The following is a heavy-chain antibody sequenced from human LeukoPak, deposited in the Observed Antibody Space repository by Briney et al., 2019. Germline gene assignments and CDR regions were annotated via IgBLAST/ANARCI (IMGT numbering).Heavy chain of an antibody. CDR1: GGSISSYY. CDR2: IYTSGST. Sequence: PSETLSLTCTVSGGSISSYYWSWIRQPPGKGLEWIGYIYTSGSTNYNPSLKSRVTISVDTSKNQFSLKLSSVTAADTAVYYCARLFRKEYYYYYMDVWGKGTTVTVSS. CDR3: ARLFRKEYYYYYMDV. V-gene: IGHV4-4*09. J-gene: IGHJ6*03.